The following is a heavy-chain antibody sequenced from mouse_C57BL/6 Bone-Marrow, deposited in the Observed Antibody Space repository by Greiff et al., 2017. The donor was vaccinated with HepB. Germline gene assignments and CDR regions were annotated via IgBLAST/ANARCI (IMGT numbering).Heavy chain of an antibody. CDR2: INYDGSST. CDR3: ARDPSYSYGSSYCYFDV. V-gene: IGHV5-16*01. Sequence: VHLVESEGGLVQPGSSMKLSCTASGFTFSDYYMAWVRQVPEKGLEWVANINYDGSSTYYLDSLKSRFIISRDNAKNILYLQMSSLKSEDTATYYCARDPSYSYGSSYCYFDVWGTGTTVTVSS. CDR1: GFTFSDYY. J-gene: IGHJ1*03. D-gene: IGHD1-1*01.